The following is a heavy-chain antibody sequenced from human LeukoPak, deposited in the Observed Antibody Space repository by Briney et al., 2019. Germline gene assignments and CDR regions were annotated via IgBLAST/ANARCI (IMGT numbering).Heavy chain of an antibody. D-gene: IGHD4-23*01. CDR3: AADRDYGGNNGWYFDL. Sequence: SVKVSCKASGFTFISSAVQWVRQARGQRLEWIGWIVVGSGNTNYAQKFQERVTITRDMSTSTAYMELSSLRSEDTAVYYCAADRDYGGNNGWYFDLWGRGTLVTVSS. V-gene: IGHV1-58*01. CDR2: IVVGSGNT. J-gene: IGHJ2*01. CDR1: GFTFISSA.